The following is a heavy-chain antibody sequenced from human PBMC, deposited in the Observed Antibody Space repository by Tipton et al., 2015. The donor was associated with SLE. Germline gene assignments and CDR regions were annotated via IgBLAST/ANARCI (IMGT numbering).Heavy chain of an antibody. V-gene: IGHV3-7*01. J-gene: IGHJ4*02. CDR2: IKQDGSEK. Sequence: GSLRLSCTTSGFTFGDYAMGWVRQAPGKGLEWVANIKQDGSEKYYVDSVKGRFTISRDNAKNSLYLQMNSLRAEDTAVYYCARDQDSFDYWGQGTLVTVSS. CDR1: GFTFGDYA. CDR3: ARDQDSFDY.